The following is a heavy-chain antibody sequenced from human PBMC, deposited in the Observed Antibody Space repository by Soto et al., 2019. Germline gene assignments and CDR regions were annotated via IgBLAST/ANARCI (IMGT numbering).Heavy chain of an antibody. D-gene: IGHD4-17*01. CDR3: ARGRTTVTFDY. CDR1: GGTFSSYT. CDR2: IIPILGIA. V-gene: IGHV1-69*02. Sequence: QVQLVQSGAEVKKPGSSVKVSSKASGGTFSSYTISWVRQAPGQGLEWMGRIIPILGIANYAQKFQGRVTITADKSTSTAYMELSSLRSEDTAVYYCARGRTTVTFDYWGQGTLVTVSS. J-gene: IGHJ4*02.